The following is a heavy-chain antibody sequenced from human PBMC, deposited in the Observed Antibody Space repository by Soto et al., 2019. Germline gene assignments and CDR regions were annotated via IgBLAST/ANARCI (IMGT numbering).Heavy chain of an antibody. CDR1: GFTFSSYA. D-gene: IGHD7-27*01. J-gene: IGHJ2*01. CDR2: ISYDGSNK. Sequence: QVQLVESGGGVVQPGRSLRLSCAASGFTFSSYAMHWVRQAPGKGLEWVAVISYDGSNKYHADSVKGRFTISRDNSKNTRYLQMNSLRAEDTAVYYCARGSTGDGSNWYFDLWGRGTLVTVSS. CDR3: ARGSTGDGSNWYFDL. V-gene: IGHV3-30-3*01.